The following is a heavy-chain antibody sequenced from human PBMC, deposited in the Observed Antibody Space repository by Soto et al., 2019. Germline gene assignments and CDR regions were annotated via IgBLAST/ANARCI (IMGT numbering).Heavy chain of an antibody. CDR3: AKSGSLDY. CDR2: INPANGDT. V-gene: IGHV1-3*01. CDR1: GYTFISYP. Sequence: VQLVQSGAEVKKPGASVRISCKASGYTFISYPIQWVRQAPGQRLECMGWINPANGDTRYSQKFQGRVNITRDTSATTAYMDLNSLIPDDTAIYYCAKSGSLDYWGQGTPITVSS. J-gene: IGHJ4*02. D-gene: IGHD1-26*01.